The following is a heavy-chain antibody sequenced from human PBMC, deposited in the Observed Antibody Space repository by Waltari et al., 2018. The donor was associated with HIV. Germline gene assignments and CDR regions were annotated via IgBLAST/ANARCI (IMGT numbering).Heavy chain of an antibody. CDR3: ARDLSAAGTWSYFDY. CDR2: IIPIVGTA. CDR1: GGTFSSYA. Sequence: QVQLVQSGAEVKKPGSSVKVSCKASGGTFSSYAISWVRQAPGQGLEWMGGIIPIVGTANYAQKFKGRVTITADESTSTAYMELSSLRSEDTAVYYCARDLSAAGTWSYFDYWGQGTLVTVSS. D-gene: IGHD6-13*01. V-gene: IGHV1-69*01. J-gene: IGHJ4*02.